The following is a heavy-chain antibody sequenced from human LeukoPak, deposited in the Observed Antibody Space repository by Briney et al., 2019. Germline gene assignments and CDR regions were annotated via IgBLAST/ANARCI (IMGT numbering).Heavy chain of an antibody. CDR1: GYTFTGYY. CDR2: INPNSGGT. V-gene: IGHV1-2*02. J-gene: IGHJ4*02. CDR3: ARDSEVVVSPHFDY. D-gene: IGHD3-22*01. Sequence: ASVKVSCKASGYTFTGYYMHWVRQAPGQGLEWMGWINPNSGGTNYAQKFQGRVTMTRDTSISTAYMELSRLRSDDTAVYYCARDSEVVVSPHFDYWGQGTLVTVSS.